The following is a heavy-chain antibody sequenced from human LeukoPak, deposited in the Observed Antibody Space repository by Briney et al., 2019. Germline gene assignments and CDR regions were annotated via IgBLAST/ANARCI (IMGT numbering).Heavy chain of an antibody. CDR3: ARASMVYYYMDV. CDR1: GFTFSSYW. CDR2: IKQDGSEK. V-gene: IGHV3-7*01. J-gene: IGHJ6*03. Sequence: GGSLRLSCAASGFTFSSYWMSWVRQAPGKGLEWVANIKQDGSEKYYVDSVRGRFTISRDNAKNSLFLQMNSLRAEDTAVYYCARASMVYYYMDVWGKGTTVTISS. D-gene: IGHD3-10*01.